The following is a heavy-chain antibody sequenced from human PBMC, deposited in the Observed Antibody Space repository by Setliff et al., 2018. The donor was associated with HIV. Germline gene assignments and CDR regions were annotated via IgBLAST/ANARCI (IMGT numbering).Heavy chain of an antibody. CDR2: ISAYNGNT. V-gene: IGHV1-18*01. D-gene: IGHD1-26*01. J-gene: IGHJ5*02. CDR1: GYSFVNYG. CDR3: ARARLQGIVTAVGPRDNCLDP. Sequence: GASVKVSCKASGYSFVNYGISWVRQAPGQGLEWMGWISAYNGNTNYAPRLLGRVTMTTDTSTSTAYMELRSLSSDDTAVYYCARARLQGIVTAVGPRDNCLDPWGQGTRVTGLL.